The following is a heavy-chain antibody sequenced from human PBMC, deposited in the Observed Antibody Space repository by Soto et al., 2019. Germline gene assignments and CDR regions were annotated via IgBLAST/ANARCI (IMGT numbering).Heavy chain of an antibody. Sequence: PGGSLRLSCAASGFTFSSYGMHWVRQAPGKGLEWVAVIWYDGSNKYYADSVKGRFTISRDNSKNTLYLQMNSLRAEDTAVYYCARDYSPEGFDPWGQGTLVTVSS. CDR1: GFTFSSYG. CDR2: IWYDGSNK. J-gene: IGHJ5*02. CDR3: ARDYSPEGFDP. D-gene: IGHD6-13*01. V-gene: IGHV3-33*01.